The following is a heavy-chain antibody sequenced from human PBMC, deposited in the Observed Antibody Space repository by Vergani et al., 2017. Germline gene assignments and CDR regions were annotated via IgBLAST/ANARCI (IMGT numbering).Heavy chain of an antibody. CDR1: GFTFSSYA. D-gene: IGHD2-2*01. J-gene: IGHJ4*02. CDR2: ISGSGGST. Sequence: VQLVESGGGVVQPGGSLRLSCAASGFTFSSYAMSWVRQAPGKGLEWVSAISGSGGSTYYADSVKGRFTISRDNSKNTLYLQMNSLRAEDTAVYYCAKRQGPIVVVPAATDYWGQGTLVTVSS. CDR3: AKRQGPIVVVPAATDY. V-gene: IGHV3-23*04.